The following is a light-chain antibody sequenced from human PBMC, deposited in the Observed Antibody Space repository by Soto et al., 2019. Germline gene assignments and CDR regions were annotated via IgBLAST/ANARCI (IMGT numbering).Light chain of an antibody. CDR1: QSVSSN. CDR2: GAS. V-gene: IGKV3-15*01. J-gene: IGKJ4*01. Sequence: DIVLTQSPATVSVSPGERATLSCRASQSVSSNLAWYQHKVGQAPRLLIYGASTRVTGVPPRFSGSGSGTDFTLTISYLKSEDFGVXXCXXXXDRLPPVTFGGGTKVEI. CDR3: XXXXDRLPPVT.